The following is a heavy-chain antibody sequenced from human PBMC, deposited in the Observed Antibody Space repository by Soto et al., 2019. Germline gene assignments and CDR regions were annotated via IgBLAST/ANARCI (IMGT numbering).Heavy chain of an antibody. D-gene: IGHD5-18*01. V-gene: IGHV4-34*01. J-gene: IGHJ1*01. CDR1: GGSFSGYY. CDR2: INHSGST. CDR3: ARAGGYSYGSFLASIQH. Sequence: SETLSLTCAVYGGSFSGYYWSWIRQPPGKGLEWIGEINHSGSTNYNPSLKSRVTISVDTSKNQFSLKLSSVTAADTAVYYCARAGGYSYGSFLASIQHWGQGTLVTVSS.